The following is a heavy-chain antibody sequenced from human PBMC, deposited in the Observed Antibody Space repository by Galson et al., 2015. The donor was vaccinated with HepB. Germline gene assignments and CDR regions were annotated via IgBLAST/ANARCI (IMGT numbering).Heavy chain of an antibody. CDR2: SRNKAKSYTT. CDR3: VRDGYYDSSGYSYYYGMDV. CDR1: GFTFSDHY. J-gene: IGHJ6*02. Sequence: SLRLSCAASGFTFSDHYMDWVRQAPGKGLEWVGRSRNKAKSYTTEYAASVKGRFTISRDDSKNSLYLQMNSLKTEDTAVYYCVRDGYYDSSGYSYYYGMDVWGQGTTVTVSS. V-gene: IGHV3-72*01. D-gene: IGHD3-22*01.